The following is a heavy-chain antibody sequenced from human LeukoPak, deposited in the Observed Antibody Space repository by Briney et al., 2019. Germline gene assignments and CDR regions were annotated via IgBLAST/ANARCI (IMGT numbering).Heavy chain of an antibody. J-gene: IGHJ6*03. CDR1: GGSISSYY. V-gene: IGHV4-59*01. Sequence: SETLSLTCTVSGGSISSYYWSWIRQPPGKGLEWIGYIYYSGSTNYSPSLKSRVTISVDTSKNQFSLKLSSVTAADTAVYYCARDASYYYDSSGYYTPYYYYMDVWGKGTTVTVSS. D-gene: IGHD3-22*01. CDR3: ARDASYYYDSSGYYTPYYYYMDV. CDR2: IYYSGST.